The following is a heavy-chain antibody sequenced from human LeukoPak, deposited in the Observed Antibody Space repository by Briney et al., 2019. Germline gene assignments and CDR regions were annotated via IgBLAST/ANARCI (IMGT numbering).Heavy chain of an antibody. D-gene: IGHD2-2*01. J-gene: IGHJ6*03. Sequence: AASVKVSCKASGYTFTSYGISWVRQAPGQGLEWMGWISPYNGNTNYAQKLQGRVTMTTDTSTSTAYMELRSLRSDDTAVYYCARDDCSSTSCYYYYMDVWGKGTTVTVSS. V-gene: IGHV1-18*01. CDR3: ARDDCSSTSCYYYYMDV. CDR2: ISPYNGNT. CDR1: GYTFTSYG.